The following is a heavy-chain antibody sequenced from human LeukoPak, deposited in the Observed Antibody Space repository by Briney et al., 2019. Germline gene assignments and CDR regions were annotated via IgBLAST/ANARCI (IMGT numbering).Heavy chain of an antibody. CDR3: ARVNTQGVPSP. V-gene: IGHV4-39*01. Sequence: SETLYLTCTVSGGSIGSSDYYWGWIRQPPGKGLEWIASIYYSGTTHYNPSHQSRVTMSVDTSKNQFSLKLRSVTAADTAVYYCARVNTQGVPSPWGQGILVTVSS. CDR2: IYYSGTT. D-gene: IGHD2-15*01. J-gene: IGHJ5*02. CDR1: GGSIGSSDYY.